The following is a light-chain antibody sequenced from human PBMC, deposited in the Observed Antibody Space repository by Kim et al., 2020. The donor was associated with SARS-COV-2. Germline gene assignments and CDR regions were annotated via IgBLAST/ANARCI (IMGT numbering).Light chain of an antibody. CDR3: QAWDSSTHNYV. Sequence: PRTTASLNCAGYKLGDKYVSWYQQKPGQSTVVVIYQDNQRPSGIPERFSGSNSGNTATLTISGTQAMDEADYYCQAWDSSTHNYVFGAGTKVTVL. CDR2: QDN. CDR1: KLGDKY. J-gene: IGLJ1*01. V-gene: IGLV3-1*01.